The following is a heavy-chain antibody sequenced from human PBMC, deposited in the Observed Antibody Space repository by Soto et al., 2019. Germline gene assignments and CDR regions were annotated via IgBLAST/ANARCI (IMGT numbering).Heavy chain of an antibody. CDR3: ARGPRNYDFWSGYYLGYFDY. CDR2: IYYSGST. CDR1: GGSISSGGYY. D-gene: IGHD3-3*01. J-gene: IGHJ4*02. V-gene: IGHV4-31*03. Sequence: QVQLQESGPGLVKPSQTLSLTCTVSGGSISSGGYYWSWIRQHPGKGLEWIGYIYYSGSTYYNPSLKSRVTISVDTSKNQLSLRLSSVTAADTAVYYCARGPRNYDFWSGYYLGYFDYWGQGTLVTVSS.